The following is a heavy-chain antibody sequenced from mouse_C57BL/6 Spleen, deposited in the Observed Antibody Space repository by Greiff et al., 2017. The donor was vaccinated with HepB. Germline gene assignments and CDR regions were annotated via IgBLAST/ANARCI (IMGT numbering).Heavy chain of an antibody. CDR2: IDPSDSYT. Sequence: QVHVKQPGAELVMPGASVKLSCKASGYTFTSYWMHWVKQRPGQGLEWIGEIDPSDSYTNYNQKFKGKSTLTVDKSSSTAYMQLSSLTSEDSAVYYCARSYYYGSSYAFYAMDYWGQGTSVTVSS. CDR3: ARSYYYGSSYAFYAMDY. CDR1: GYTFTSYW. V-gene: IGHV1-69*01. D-gene: IGHD1-1*01. J-gene: IGHJ4*01.